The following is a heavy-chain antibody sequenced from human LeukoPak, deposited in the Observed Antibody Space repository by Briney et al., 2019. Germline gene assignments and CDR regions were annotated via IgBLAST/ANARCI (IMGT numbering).Heavy chain of an antibody. CDR3: ARGADWFDP. CDR1: GFTFSNYW. J-gene: IGHJ5*02. D-gene: IGHD6-19*01. Sequence: GGSLRLSGAASGFTFSNYWMSWVRQAPGKGLEWVANIKEDGSEKYYVDSVKGRFTISRDNAKNSLYLQMNSLRAEDTAVYYCARGADWFDPWGQGTLVTVSS. CDR2: IKEDGSEK. V-gene: IGHV3-7*01.